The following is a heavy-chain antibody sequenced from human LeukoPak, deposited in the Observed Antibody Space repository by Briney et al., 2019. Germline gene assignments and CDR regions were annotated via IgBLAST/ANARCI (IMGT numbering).Heavy chain of an antibody. CDR3: ASWGSVAGQRALDY. J-gene: IGHJ4*02. V-gene: IGHV3-7*03. Sequence: PGGSLRLPRAASGFTFSRYWMTWVRQAPGKGLEWVATLIQDGREKHYVDSVKGRFTISRDNAKNSVYLEMNSLRAEDTAVYFCASWGSVAGQRALDYWGQGTLVTVSS. CDR2: LIQDGREK. CDR1: GFTFSRYW. D-gene: IGHD6-19*01.